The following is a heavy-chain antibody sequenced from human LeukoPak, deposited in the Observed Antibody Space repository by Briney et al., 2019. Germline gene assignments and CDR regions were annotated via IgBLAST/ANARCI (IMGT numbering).Heavy chain of an antibody. D-gene: IGHD5-18*01. CDR3: ASNTAYKSGWFNP. V-gene: IGHV4-59*01. J-gene: IGHJ5*02. Sequence: SETLSLTCTVSGGSISSYYWSWIRQPPGKGLEWIGYIYYSGSTNYNPSLKSRVTISVDMSKNQFSLKLSSVTAADTAVYYCASNTAYKSGWFNPWGQGTLVTVSS. CDR1: GGSISSYY. CDR2: IYYSGST.